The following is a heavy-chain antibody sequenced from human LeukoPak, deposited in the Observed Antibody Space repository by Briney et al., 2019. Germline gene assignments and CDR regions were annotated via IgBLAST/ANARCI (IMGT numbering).Heavy chain of an antibody. J-gene: IGHJ3*02. CDR2: ISSDGNNK. CDR1: GFSFTTYG. D-gene: IGHD3-22*01. V-gene: IGHV3-30*03. CDR3: ARVDWMIGAFDI. Sequence: GGSLRLSCAASGFSFTTYGMHWVRQAPGKGLEWVALISSDGNNKYYADSVKGRFTISRDNSKNTLYLQMNSLRPEDTAVYYCARVDWMIGAFDIWGQGTMVTVSS.